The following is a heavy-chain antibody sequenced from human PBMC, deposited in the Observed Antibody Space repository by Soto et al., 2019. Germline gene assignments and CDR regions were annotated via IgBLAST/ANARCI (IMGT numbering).Heavy chain of an antibody. CDR3: ASPGHSSGYWSTPHY. CDR2: IYPGDSDT. Sequence: PGESLKISCKGSGYSFTSYWIGWVRQMPGKGLEWMGIIYPGDSDTRYSPSFQGQVTISADKSISTAYLQWSSLKASDTAMYYCASPGHSSGYWSTPHYWGQGTLVTVSS. CDR1: GYSFTSYW. V-gene: IGHV5-51*01. D-gene: IGHD3-22*01. J-gene: IGHJ4*02.